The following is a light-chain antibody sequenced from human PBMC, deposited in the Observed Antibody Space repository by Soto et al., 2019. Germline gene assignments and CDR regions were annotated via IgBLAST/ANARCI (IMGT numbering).Light chain of an antibody. V-gene: IGKV1-13*02. CDR2: DAS. J-gene: IGKJ5*01. CDR1: QGISSA. CDR3: QQFNSYPIT. Sequence: AIQLTQSPSSMSASVGDRVTITCRASQGISSALAWYQQKPGKAPKLLIYDASSLESGVPSRFSGSGSGTDFTLTISSLQPEDFATYYCQQFNSYPITFGQGTRLEIK.